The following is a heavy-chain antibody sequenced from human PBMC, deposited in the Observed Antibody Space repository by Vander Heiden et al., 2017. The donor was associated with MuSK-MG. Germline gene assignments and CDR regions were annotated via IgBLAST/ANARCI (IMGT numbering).Heavy chain of an antibody. Sequence: QVQLQESGPGLVKPSQTLSLTCTVYAGSIRSGNYYWSWIRQHPGKGLEWIGYIYYSGSTSYNPSLKSRVTISVDTSKNQFSLKLSSVTAADTAVYYCARAGRTSRAGYYYMDVWGKGTTVTVSS. J-gene: IGHJ6*03. CDR1: AGSIRSGNYY. D-gene: IGHD2-2*01. CDR3: ARAGRTSRAGYYYMDV. CDR2: IYYSGST. V-gene: IGHV4-31*03.